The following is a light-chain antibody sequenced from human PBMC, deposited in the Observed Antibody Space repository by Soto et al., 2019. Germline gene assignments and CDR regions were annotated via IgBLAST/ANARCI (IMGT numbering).Light chain of an antibody. CDR1: SSDDGSYNL. CDR2: EDG. J-gene: IGLJ2*01. V-gene: IGLV2-23*01. CDR3: SSYAGRRTSV. Sequence: QSALTQPASVSGSPGQSITISCTGTSSDDGSYNLVSWYQQYPGKAPKLMIVEDGERPSGVSNRCSGSKSGNTASLTISGLQADDGADYYCSSYAGRRTSVFCGGTKLTVL.